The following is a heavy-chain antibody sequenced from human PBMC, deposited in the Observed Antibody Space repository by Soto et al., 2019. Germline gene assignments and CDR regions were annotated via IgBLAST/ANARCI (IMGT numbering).Heavy chain of an antibody. D-gene: IGHD1-1*01. V-gene: IGHV3-53*01. Sequence: GGSLRRSCAAFGFSVSCKKYVAWVRQAPGKGLEWVSALYDLDGTYYADSVKGRFTTSSDSSRTTVYLQMNSLRPDDTAVYSCATWHLQEHAYDIWGQGTMVTVSS. CDR2: LYDLDGT. CDR1: GFSVSCKKY. J-gene: IGHJ3*02. CDR3: ATWHLQEHAYDI.